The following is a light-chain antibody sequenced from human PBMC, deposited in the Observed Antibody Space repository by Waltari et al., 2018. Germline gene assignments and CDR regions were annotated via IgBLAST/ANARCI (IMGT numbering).Light chain of an antibody. CDR2: LES. V-gene: IGKV2-28*01. CDR1: ESLLQNNGFTY. Sequence: DIVMTQSPLSLPVTPGESASISCRSSESLLQNNGFTYVDWYVQKPGQSPQLVIYLESKRAAGGSDRFSGSGSGTDFTLKISRVEAEDVGVYYCMQGLQSHRTFGQGTKVEIK. CDR3: MQGLQSHRT. J-gene: IGKJ1*01.